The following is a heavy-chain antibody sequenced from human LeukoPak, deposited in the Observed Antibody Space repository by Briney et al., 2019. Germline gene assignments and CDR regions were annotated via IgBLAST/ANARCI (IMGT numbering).Heavy chain of an antibody. CDR1: GFTFSSYA. CDR3: ARDVLVVAATFLFDY. J-gene: IGHJ4*02. CDR2: ISYDRSNK. Sequence: GGSLRLSCAASGFTFSSYAMHWVRQAPGKGLEWVAVISYDRSNKYYADSVKGRFTISRDNSKNTLYLQMNSLRAEDTAVYYCARDVLVVAATFLFDYWGQGTLVTVSS. D-gene: IGHD2-15*01. V-gene: IGHV3-30-3*01.